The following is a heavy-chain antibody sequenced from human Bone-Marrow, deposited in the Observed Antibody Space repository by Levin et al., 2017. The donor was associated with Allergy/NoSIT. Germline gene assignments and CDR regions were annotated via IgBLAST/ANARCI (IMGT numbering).Heavy chain of an antibody. CDR3: AKGGWGNRFDY. CDR2: ISGSGGST. CDR1: GFTFSSYP. V-gene: IGHV3-23*01. J-gene: IGHJ4*02. D-gene: IGHD3-16*01. Sequence: GESLKISCAASGFTFSSYPMTWVRQAPGKGLEWVSGISGSGGSTYYADSVKGRFTISRDNSKNTLYLQMDSLRAEDTAVYYCAKGGWGNRFDYWGQGTLVTVSS.